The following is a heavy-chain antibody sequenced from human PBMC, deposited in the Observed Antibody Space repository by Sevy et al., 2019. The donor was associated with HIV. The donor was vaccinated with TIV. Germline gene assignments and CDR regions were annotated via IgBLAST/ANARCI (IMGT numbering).Heavy chain of an antibody. V-gene: IGHV4-4*07. Sequence: SETLSLTCNVSGGSVSSEYWSWIRQPAGKGLEWIGRIYTSETINYNPALKSRVTMSIDTSKNQISLKLTSVTAADTAVYYCARNFSPWLRIDYWGQGMLVTVSS. CDR3: ARNFSPWLRIDY. D-gene: IGHD6-19*01. CDR2: IYTSETI. CDR1: GGSVSSEY. J-gene: IGHJ4*02.